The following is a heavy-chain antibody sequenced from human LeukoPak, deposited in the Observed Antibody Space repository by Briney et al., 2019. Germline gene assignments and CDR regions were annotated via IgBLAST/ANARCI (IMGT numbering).Heavy chain of an antibody. V-gene: IGHV3-30*02. D-gene: IGHD3-10*01. CDR2: IQYDGSSK. Sequence: GGSLRLSCAASGFTFSSYGMHWVRQAPGKGLEWVAFIQYDGSSKYYADSVKGRFTISRDNSKNTLYLQMNSLRAEDTAVYYCAKARDHLRRYYYGSGSTIDYWGQGTLVTVSS. CDR3: AKARDHLRRYYYGSGSTIDY. CDR1: GFTFSSYG. J-gene: IGHJ4*02.